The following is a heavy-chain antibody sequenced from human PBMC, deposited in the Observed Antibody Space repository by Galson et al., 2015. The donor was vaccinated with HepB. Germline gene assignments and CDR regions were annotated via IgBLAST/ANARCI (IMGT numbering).Heavy chain of an antibody. V-gene: IGHV3-30*04. CDR3: ARDLSSAPHTVTTSGVDY. Sequence: SLRLSCAASGFTFSSYAMHWVRQAPGKGLEWVAVISYDGSNKYYADSVKGRFTISRDNSKNTLYLQMNSLRAEDTAVYYCARDLSSAPHTVTTSGVDYWGQGTLVTVSS. J-gene: IGHJ4*02. CDR1: GFTFSSYA. D-gene: IGHD4-17*01. CDR2: ISYDGSNK.